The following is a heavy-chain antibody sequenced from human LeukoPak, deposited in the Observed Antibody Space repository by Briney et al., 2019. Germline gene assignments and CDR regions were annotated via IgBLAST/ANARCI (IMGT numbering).Heavy chain of an antibody. CDR3: VRVGVVVPAAMDGRSEDSDWFDP. CDR2: ISGSGGST. D-gene: IGHD2-2*01. J-gene: IGHJ5*02. Sequence: GGSLRLSCAASGFTFSSYAMSWVHQAPGKGLEWVSAISGSGGSTYYADSVKGRFTISRDNSKNTLYLQMNSLRAEDTAVYYCVRVGVVVPAAMDGRSEDSDWFDPWGQGTLVTVSS. V-gene: IGHV3-23*01. CDR1: GFTFSSYA.